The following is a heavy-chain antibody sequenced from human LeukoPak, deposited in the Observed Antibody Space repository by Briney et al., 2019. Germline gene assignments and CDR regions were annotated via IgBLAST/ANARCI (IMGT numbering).Heavy chain of an antibody. J-gene: IGHJ5*02. D-gene: IGHD4-17*01. V-gene: IGHV4-38-2*02. CDR1: GYSLNRGYY. CDR3: ARDWGFGDSEDWFDP. Sequence: SETLSLTCNVSGYSLNRGYYWGWIRQPPGKGLEWIGSVHHSGTTYYNPSLRSRVTISVDRSKNQISLEVTSVTAADTAVYYCARDWGFGDSEDWFDPWGQGTLVTVSS. CDR2: VHHSGTT.